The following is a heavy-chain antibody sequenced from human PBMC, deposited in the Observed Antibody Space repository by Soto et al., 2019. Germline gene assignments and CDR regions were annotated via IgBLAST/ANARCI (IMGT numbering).Heavy chain of an antibody. D-gene: IGHD3-10*01. CDR1: GGTFSSYA. J-gene: IGHJ6*02. V-gene: IGHV1-69*13. Sequence: SVKVSCKASGGTFSSYAISWVRQAPGQGLEWMGGIIPIFGTANYAQKFQGRVTITADESTSTAYMELSSLRSEDTAVYYCARERITMVRGVIIELADYYYYYGMDVWGQGTTVTVSS. CDR3: ARERITMVRGVIIELADYYYYYGMDV. CDR2: IIPIFGTA.